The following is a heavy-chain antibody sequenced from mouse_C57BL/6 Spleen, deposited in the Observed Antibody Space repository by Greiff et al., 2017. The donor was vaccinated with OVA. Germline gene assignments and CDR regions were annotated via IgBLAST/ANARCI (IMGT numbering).Heavy chain of an antibody. J-gene: IGHJ4*01. CDR3: TRYGYDGTMDY. V-gene: IGHV5-9-1*02. D-gene: IGHD2-2*01. Sequence: EVQLVESGEGLVKPGGSLKLSCAASGFTFSSYAMSWVRQTPEKRLEWVAYISSGGDYIYYADTVKGRFTISRDNARNTLYLQMSSLKSEYTAMYYCTRYGYDGTMDYWGQGTSVTVSS. CDR2: ISSGGDYI. CDR1: GFTFSSYA.